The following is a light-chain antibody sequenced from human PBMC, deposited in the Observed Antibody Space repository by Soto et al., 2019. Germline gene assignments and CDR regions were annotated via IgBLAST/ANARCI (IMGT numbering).Light chain of an antibody. V-gene: IGLV2-8*01. CDR3: SSFGGGNKVL. Sequence: QSVLTQPPSASGSPGQSVTISCTGTSSDVGGYNFVSWYQQHPGKVPKPVIFEVSKWPSGVPDRFSGSKSGNTASLTVSGLQAEDEADYYCSSFGGGNKVLFGGGTKLTVL. CDR2: EVS. J-gene: IGLJ3*02. CDR1: SSDVGGYNF.